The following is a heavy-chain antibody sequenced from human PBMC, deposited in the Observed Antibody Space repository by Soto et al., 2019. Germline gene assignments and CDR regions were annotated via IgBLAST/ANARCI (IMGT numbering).Heavy chain of an antibody. CDR2: IYYSGST. V-gene: IGHV4-61*01. Sequence: QVQLQESGPGLVKPSETLSLTCTVSGGSVSSGSYYWSWIRQPPGKGLEWIGYIYYSGSTNYNPSLKSRVTISVDTSKNQFSLKLSSVTAADTAVYYCASASKRLFGVVIYYGMDVWGQGTTVTVSS. CDR3: ASASKRLFGVVIYYGMDV. CDR1: GGSVSSGSYY. D-gene: IGHD3-3*01. J-gene: IGHJ6*02.